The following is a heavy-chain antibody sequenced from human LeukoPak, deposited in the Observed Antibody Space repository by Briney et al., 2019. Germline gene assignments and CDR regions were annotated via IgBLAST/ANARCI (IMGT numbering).Heavy chain of an antibody. CDR3: AKVDRRSDLPYYFDY. CDR2: IHYDSSTE. V-gene: IGHV3-30*02. Sequence: GGSLRLSCAASGFAFSSYGMHWVRQAPGKGLEWVAYIHYDSSTEDYADSVKGRFTISRDNSKNTLFLQMNNLRAEDTAAYYCAKVDRRSDLPYYFDYWGQGALVTVSS. CDR1: GFAFSSYG. J-gene: IGHJ4*02.